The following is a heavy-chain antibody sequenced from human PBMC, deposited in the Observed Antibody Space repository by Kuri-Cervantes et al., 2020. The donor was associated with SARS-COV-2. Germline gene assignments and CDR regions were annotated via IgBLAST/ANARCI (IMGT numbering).Heavy chain of an antibody. Sequence: LKISCAASGFTFSSYEMNWVRQAPGKGLEWVSYISSSGSTIYYADSVKGRFTISRDNSKNTLYLQMNSLRAEDTAVYYCAKAPEGSYFGYWGQGTLVTVSS. CDR3: AKAPEGSYFGY. V-gene: IGHV3-48*03. CDR2: ISSSGSTI. D-gene: IGHD3-10*01. CDR1: GFTFSSYE. J-gene: IGHJ4*02.